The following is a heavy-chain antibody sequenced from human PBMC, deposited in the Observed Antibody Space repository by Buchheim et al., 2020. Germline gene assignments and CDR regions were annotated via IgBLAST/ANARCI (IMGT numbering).Heavy chain of an antibody. CDR2: ISGGGGST. D-gene: IGHD3-3*01. CDR1: GFTFSSYA. CDR3: AKGDYDFWSGYSLTKRYFDY. V-gene: IGHV3-23*01. Sequence: EVQLLESGGGLVQPGGSLRLSCAASGFTFSSYAMSWVRQAPGQGLEWVSAISGGGGSTYYADSVQGRFTISSDNSKNTLYLQMNSLRAEDTAVYYCAKGDYDFWSGYSLTKRYFDYWGQGTL. J-gene: IGHJ4*02.